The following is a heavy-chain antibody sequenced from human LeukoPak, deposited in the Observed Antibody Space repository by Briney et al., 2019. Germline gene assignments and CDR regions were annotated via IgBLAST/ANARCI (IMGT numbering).Heavy chain of an antibody. CDR1: GGTFNKYA. Sequence: ASVKVSCKASGGTFNKYAITWVRQAPGQGLEWMGGIIPMHAPARYAQNFQGRVTITTDESTSIAYMELSSLRSEDTAVYYCAREAYGGNSGNYYGMDVWGQGTTVTVSS. J-gene: IGHJ6*02. CDR3: AREAYGGNSGNYYGMDV. D-gene: IGHD4-23*01. CDR2: IIPMHAPA. V-gene: IGHV1-69*05.